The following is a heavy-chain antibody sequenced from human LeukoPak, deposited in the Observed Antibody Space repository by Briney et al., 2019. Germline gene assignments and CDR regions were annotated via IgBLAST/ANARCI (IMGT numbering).Heavy chain of an antibody. CDR2: ISSSSSYI. V-gene: IGHV3-21*01. CDR1: GFTCRSYS. D-gene: IGHD5-24*01. J-gene: IGHJ5*02. Sequence: AGGSLILSCAASGFTCRSYSMNWVRQAPGKGLEWVSSISSSSSYIYYADSVKGRFTISRDNAKNSLYLQMNSLRAEDTAVYYCARGPTRMAFDPWGQGTLVTVSS. CDR3: ARGPTRMAFDP.